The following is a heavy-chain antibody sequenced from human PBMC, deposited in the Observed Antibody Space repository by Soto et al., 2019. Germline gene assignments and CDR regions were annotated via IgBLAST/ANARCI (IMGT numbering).Heavy chain of an antibody. CDR1: GFTFTSYT. Sequence: EVQLLESGGGLIQPGGSLRLSCAASGFTFTSYTINWVRQAPGKGLEWVSFISSSSSTIYYADSVKGRFTISRDNAKNAGFRQMTSLRAEDAAVYSCAREGWGGLLGDYWGQGTLVTVSS. CDR3: AREGWGGLLGDY. CDR2: ISSSSSTI. D-gene: IGHD3-16*01. V-gene: IGHV3-48*01. J-gene: IGHJ4*02.